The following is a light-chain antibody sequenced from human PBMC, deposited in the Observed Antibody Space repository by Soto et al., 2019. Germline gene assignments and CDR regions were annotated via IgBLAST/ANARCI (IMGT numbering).Light chain of an antibody. Sequence: EVVMRQSPATLSVSPGEGATLSCRASQGIGDTLAWYQHKPGQTPRLLIYDTSTRATDVPDRFSGSGSGADFTLSISRLEPEDFAVYYCQQYGSSPPRTFGQGTKVDIK. CDR3: QQYGSSPPRT. CDR1: QGIGDT. CDR2: DTS. V-gene: IGKV3-20*01. J-gene: IGKJ1*01.